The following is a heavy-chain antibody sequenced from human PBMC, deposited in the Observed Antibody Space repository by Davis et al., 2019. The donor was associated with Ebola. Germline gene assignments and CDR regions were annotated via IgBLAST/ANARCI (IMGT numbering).Heavy chain of an antibody. J-gene: IGHJ6*02. Sequence: ASVKVSCKASGYTFTGYSMHWVRQAPGQGLEWMGWINPNSGGPNYAQKFQGWVTMTREPSISTAYMDLSRLRSDDTAVYYCARDRPTGGTDYYYYGMDVWGQGTTVTVSS. CDR3: ARDRPTGGTDYYYYGMDV. D-gene: IGHD2-8*02. CDR2: INPNSGGP. V-gene: IGHV1-2*04. CDR1: GYTFTGYS.